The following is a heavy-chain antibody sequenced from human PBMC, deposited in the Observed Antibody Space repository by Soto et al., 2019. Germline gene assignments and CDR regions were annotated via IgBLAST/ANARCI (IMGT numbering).Heavy chain of an antibody. Sequence: PSETLSLTCTVSGGSISSYYWSWIRQPPGKGLEWIGYIYYSGSTNYNPSLKSRVTISVDTSKNQFSLKLSSVTAADTAVYYCARQKPAASYYYYYGMDVWGQGTTVTVSS. CDR3: ARQKPAASYYYYYGMDV. D-gene: IGHD2-2*01. J-gene: IGHJ6*02. V-gene: IGHV4-59*08. CDR1: GGSISSYY. CDR2: IYYSGST.